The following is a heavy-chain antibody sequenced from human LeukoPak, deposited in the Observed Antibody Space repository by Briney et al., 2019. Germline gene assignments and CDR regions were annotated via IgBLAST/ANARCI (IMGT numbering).Heavy chain of an antibody. D-gene: IGHD3-3*01. V-gene: IGHV1-69*13. J-gene: IGHJ3*02. Sequence: GASVKVSCKASGGTFSSYAISWVRQAPGQGLEWMGGIIPIFGTANYAQKFQGRVTITADESTSTAYMELSSLRSEDTAVYYCARENYDFVQRGGARYLGDAFDIWGQGTMVTVSS. CDR2: IIPIFGTA. CDR1: GGTFSSYA. CDR3: ARENYDFVQRGGARYLGDAFDI.